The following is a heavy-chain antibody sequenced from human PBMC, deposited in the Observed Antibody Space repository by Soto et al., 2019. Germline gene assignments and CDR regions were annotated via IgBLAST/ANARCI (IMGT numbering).Heavy chain of an antibody. D-gene: IGHD3-22*01. V-gene: IGHV1-69*13. CDR1: GGTFSSYA. Sequence: GASVKVSCKASGGTFSSYAISWVRQAPGQGLEWMGGSIPIFGTANYAQKFQGRVTITADESTSTAYIELSSLRSEDTAVYYCARDSDSSGSHLYYYYYGMDVWGQGTTVTVSS. CDR2: SIPIFGTA. CDR3: ARDSDSSGSHLYYYYYGMDV. J-gene: IGHJ6*02.